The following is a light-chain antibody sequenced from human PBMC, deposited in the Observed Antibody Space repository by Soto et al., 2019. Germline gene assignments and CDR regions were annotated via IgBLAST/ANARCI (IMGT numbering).Light chain of an antibody. CDR3: SSYAGNDNCV. V-gene: IGLV2-8*01. CDR2: EIN. Sequence: QSALAQPPSASGSPGRSVTISCTGTSSDIGDSNYVSWYQQHPGNAPKLIMYEINKRPSGVPGRSSGSKSGNTASLTVSGLQAEDEADYYCSSYAGNDNCVFGTGTKVTVL. CDR1: SSDIGDSNY. J-gene: IGLJ1*01.